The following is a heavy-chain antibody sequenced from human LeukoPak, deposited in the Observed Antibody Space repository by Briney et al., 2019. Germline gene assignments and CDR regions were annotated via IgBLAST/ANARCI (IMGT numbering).Heavy chain of an antibody. CDR3: ARYGGAGLCSGGSCYSRYYYYYMDV. CDR1: GFTFSSYA. Sequence: GGSLRLSCAASGFTFSSYAMHWVRQAPGKGLEYVSAISSNGGSTYYANSVKGRFTISRDSSKNTLYLQMGSLRAEDIAVYYCARYGGAGLCSGGSCYSRYYYYYMDVWGKGTTVTVSS. D-gene: IGHD2-15*01. V-gene: IGHV3-64*01. CDR2: ISSNGGST. J-gene: IGHJ6*03.